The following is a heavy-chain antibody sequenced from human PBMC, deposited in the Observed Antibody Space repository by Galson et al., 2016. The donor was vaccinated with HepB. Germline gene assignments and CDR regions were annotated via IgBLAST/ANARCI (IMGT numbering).Heavy chain of an antibody. CDR2: ISPDEVYK. CDR3: AKDRQRRHGGYAVFAADY. V-gene: IGHV3-30*18. D-gene: IGHD5-12*01. J-gene: IGHJ4*02. Sequence: TLRLSCAASEFIFSDYNMHWVRQAPGKGLEWMTNISPDEVYKFYAESVKGRFTVSRDNSKNMLYLEMTSLRPEDTAVYYCAKDRQRRHGGYAVFAADYWGRGTLVTVSS. CDR1: EFIFSDYN.